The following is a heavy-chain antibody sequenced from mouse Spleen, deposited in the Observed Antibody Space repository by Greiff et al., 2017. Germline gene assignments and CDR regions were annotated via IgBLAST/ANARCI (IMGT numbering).Heavy chain of an antibody. J-gene: IGHJ4*01. D-gene: IGHD2-4*01. CDR2: IDPENGNT. V-gene: IGHV14-1*02. Sequence: VQLKQSGAELVRPGALVKLSCKASGFNIKDYYMHWVKQRPEQGLEWIGWIDPENGNTIYDPKFQGKASITADTSSNTAYLQLSSLTSEDTAVYYCARTIYYDYEGGAMDYWGQGTSVTVSS. CDR3: ARTIYYDYEGGAMDY. CDR1: GFNIKDYY.